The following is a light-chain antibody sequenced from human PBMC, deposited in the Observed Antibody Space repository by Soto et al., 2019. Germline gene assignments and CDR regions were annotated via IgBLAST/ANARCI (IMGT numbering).Light chain of an antibody. Sequence: DIQMTQSPSSLSASVGDRVTITCRASQSISNYLNWYQQKPGKAPELLISDASRLQSGVPTRFSGSGSGTDFTLTINTLQPEDFATYYCQQGYLAPGTFGPGTKVEIK. J-gene: IGKJ3*01. V-gene: IGKV1-39*01. CDR2: DAS. CDR3: QQGYLAPGT. CDR1: QSISNY.